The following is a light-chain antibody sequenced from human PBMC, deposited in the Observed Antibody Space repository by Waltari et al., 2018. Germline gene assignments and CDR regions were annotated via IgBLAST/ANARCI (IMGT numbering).Light chain of an antibody. J-gene: IGLJ1*01. CDR2: DDN. CDR3: QVWDNDSKHYV. CDR1: NIGSNA. Sequence: SYVLTQPPSVSVAPGQTARLPCGGNNIGSNAVHWYQLKPGQAPILVMYDDNYRPSGIPGRFSGSNCGDTAALSISRVEAGDEADYYCQVWDNDSKHYVFGTGTTVTVL. V-gene: IGLV3-21*02.